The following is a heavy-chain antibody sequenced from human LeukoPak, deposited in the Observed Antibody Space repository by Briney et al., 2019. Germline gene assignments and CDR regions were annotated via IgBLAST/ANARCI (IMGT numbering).Heavy chain of an antibody. Sequence: PSETLSLTCTVSGGSISSYYWSWIRQPPGKGLEWIGYIYYSGSTNYNPSLKSRVTISVDTSKNQFSLKLSSVTAADTAVYYCARRGGYDPYFDYWGQGALVIVSS. CDR3: ARRGGYDPYFDY. CDR1: GGSISSYY. D-gene: IGHD5-12*01. CDR2: IYYSGST. J-gene: IGHJ4*02. V-gene: IGHV4-59*01.